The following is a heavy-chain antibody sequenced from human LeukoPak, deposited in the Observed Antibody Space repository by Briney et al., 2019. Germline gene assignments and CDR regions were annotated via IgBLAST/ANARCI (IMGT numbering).Heavy chain of an antibody. D-gene: IGHD1-7*01. J-gene: IGHJ4*02. V-gene: IGHV3-30*19. CDR3: AREDNWNYVSFDY. Sequence: PGGSLRLSCAASGFTFSNYGMHWVRQAPGKGLEWVAVISYDGSNKYYADSVKGRFTISRDNSKNTLYLQMNSLRAEDTAVYYCAREDNWNYVSFDYWGQGTLVTVSS. CDR1: GFTFSNYG. CDR2: ISYDGSNK.